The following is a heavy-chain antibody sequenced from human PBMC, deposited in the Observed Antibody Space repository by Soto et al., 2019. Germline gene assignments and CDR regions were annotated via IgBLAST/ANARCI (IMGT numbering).Heavy chain of an antibody. D-gene: IGHD6-6*01. CDR2: INGNGINT. V-gene: IGHV3-23*01. J-gene: IGHJ4*02. Sequence: GGSLRLSCVVSGFTFSDYAMIWVRQAPGKGLEWVSFINGNGINTYYADSVKGRFTVSRDNSQNTLYLQMTSLRGDDTALYYCAKANHIHRRSISHYFDYWGQGTMVTVSS. CDR3: AKANHIHRRSISHYFDY. CDR1: GFTFSDYA.